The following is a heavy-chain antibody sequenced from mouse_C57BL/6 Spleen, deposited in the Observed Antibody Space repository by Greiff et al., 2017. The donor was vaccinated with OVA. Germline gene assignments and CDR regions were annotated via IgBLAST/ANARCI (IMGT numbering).Heavy chain of an antibody. Sequence: EVNLVESEGGLVQPGSSMKLSCTASGFTFSDYYMAWVRQVPEKGLEWVANINYDGSSTYYLDSLKSRFIISRDNAKNILYLQMSSLKSEDTATYYCARDSHYYGSSYAMDYWGQGTSVTVSS. CDR1: GFTFSDYY. D-gene: IGHD1-1*01. J-gene: IGHJ4*01. CDR3: ARDSHYYGSSYAMDY. CDR2: INYDGSST. V-gene: IGHV5-16*01.